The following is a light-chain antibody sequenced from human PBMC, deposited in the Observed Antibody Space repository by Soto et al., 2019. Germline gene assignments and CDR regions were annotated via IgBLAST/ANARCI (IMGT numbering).Light chain of an antibody. Sequence: HSVLTQPPSVSAAPGQKVTISCSGSSSNIGNNYVSWYQQLPGTAPKLLIYDNNKRPSGIPDRFSGSKSGTSATLGITGLQTGDEADYYCGTWDSSLSVYVVFGGGTKLTVL. CDR3: GTWDSSLSVYVV. CDR1: SSNIGNNY. CDR2: DNN. J-gene: IGLJ2*01. V-gene: IGLV1-51*01.